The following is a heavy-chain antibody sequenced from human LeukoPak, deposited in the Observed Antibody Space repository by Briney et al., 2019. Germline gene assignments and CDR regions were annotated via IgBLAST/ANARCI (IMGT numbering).Heavy chain of an antibody. CDR1: GYNFNDHH. Sequence: ASVKVYCKTSGYNFNDHHVHWVRQAPGQGLEWMGRIYPKSGDTDYPQKFQIRATMTRDTSITTAYMELTSLRSDDTAVYYCVSHYGPGPVWGQGTLVTVS. D-gene: IGHD3-10*01. CDR3: VSHYGPGPV. CDR2: IYPKSGDT. V-gene: IGHV1-2*06. J-gene: IGHJ4*02.